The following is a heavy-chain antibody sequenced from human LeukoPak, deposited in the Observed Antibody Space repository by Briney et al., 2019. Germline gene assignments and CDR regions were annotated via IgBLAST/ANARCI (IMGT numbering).Heavy chain of an antibody. Sequence: SETLSLTCTVSGGSISGYFWSWIRQPAGKGLEWIGRIHDNGDSNHNPSLKSRVTMALDTSGNQVSLKLTSVTAADTALYFCATYLSTTRAFDPWGQGILVTVSS. D-gene: IGHD2-2*01. V-gene: IGHV4-4*07. CDR3: ATYLSTTRAFDP. CDR1: GGSISGYF. J-gene: IGHJ5*02. CDR2: IHDNGDS.